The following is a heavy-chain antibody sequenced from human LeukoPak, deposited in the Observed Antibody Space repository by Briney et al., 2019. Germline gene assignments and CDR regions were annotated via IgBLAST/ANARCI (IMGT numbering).Heavy chain of an antibody. V-gene: IGHV7-4-1*02. D-gene: IGHD3-22*01. CDR2: INTNTGNP. CDR3: ARPAGYYYDSSGPGDWFDP. CDR1: GYTFTSYA. J-gene: IGHJ5*02. Sequence: GASVKVSCKASGYTFTSYAMNWVRQAPGQGLEWMGWINTNTGNPTYAQGFTGRFVFSLDTSVSTAYLQISSLKAEDTAVYYCARPAGYYYDSSGPGDWFDPWGQGTLVTVSS.